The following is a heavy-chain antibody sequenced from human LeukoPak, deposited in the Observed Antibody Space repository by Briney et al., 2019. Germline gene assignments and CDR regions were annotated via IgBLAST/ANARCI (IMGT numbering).Heavy chain of an antibody. CDR2: IYYSGST. CDR1: GGSISSSSYY. D-gene: IGHD1-7*01. V-gene: IGHV4-39*01. Sequence: PSETLSLTCTVSGGSISSSSYYWGWIRQPPGKGLEWIGSIYYSGSTYYNPSLKSRVTISVDTSKNQFSLKLSSVTAAHTAVYYCARLVHDGTTLDYWGQGTLVTVSS. CDR3: ARLVHDGTTLDY. J-gene: IGHJ4*02.